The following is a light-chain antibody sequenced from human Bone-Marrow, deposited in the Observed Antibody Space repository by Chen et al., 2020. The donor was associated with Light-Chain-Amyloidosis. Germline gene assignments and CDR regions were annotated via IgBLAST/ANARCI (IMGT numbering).Light chain of an antibody. Sequence: QSVLTPPPSPSGTPGQRATIPASGSSPNIGNNYVYWYQQRPGTAPKLLIYKNNQRPSGVPDRFSGSKSGTSASLAISGLRSEDEADYFCAAWDDSLSGPVFGGGTKLTVL. CDR2: KNN. CDR1: SPNIGNNY. V-gene: IGLV1-47*01. J-gene: IGLJ2*01. CDR3: AAWDDSLSGPV.